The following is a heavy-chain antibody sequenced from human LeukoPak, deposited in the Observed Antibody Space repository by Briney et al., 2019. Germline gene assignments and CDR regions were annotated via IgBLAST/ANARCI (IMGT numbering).Heavy chain of an antibody. V-gene: IGHV3-64D*06. D-gene: IGHD5-18*01. CDR1: GFTFSSYA. CDR2: INNNGGTT. CDR3: VAHSYGTDSDY. Sequence: SGGSLRLSCSASGFTFSSYAMHWVRQAPGKGLEYVSAINNNGGTTYFADSVKGRFTISRDNSKNTLSLQMTSLRTEDTAMYYCVAHSYGTDSDYWGQGTLVTVSS. J-gene: IGHJ4*02.